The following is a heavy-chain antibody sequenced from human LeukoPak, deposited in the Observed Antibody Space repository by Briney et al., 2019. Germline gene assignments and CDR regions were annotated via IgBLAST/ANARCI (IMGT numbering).Heavy chain of an antibody. V-gene: IGHV4-4*07. CDR2: IYTSGST. CDR3: ARVEFNWNYVDY. D-gene: IGHD1-20*01. J-gene: IGHJ4*02. CDR1: GGSISSYY. Sequence: TSETLSLTXTVSGGSISSYYWSWIWQPAGKGLEWIGRIYTSGSTNYNPSLKSRVTMSVDTSKNQFSLKLSSVTAADTAVYYCARVEFNWNYVDYWGQGTLVTVSS.